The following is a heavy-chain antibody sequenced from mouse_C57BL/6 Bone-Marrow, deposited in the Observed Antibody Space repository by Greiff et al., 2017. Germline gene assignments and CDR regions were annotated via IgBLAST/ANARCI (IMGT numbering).Heavy chain of an antibody. J-gene: IGHJ1*03. Sequence: EVQGVESGGGLVKPGGSLKLSCAASGFTFSSYAMSWVRQTPEKRLEWVATISDGGSYTYYPDNVKGRFTISRDNAKNNLYLQMSHLKSEDTAMYYCARDHGYHWYFDVWGTGTTVTVSS. D-gene: IGHD2-2*01. CDR3: ARDHGYHWYFDV. V-gene: IGHV5-4*01. CDR2: ISDGGSYT. CDR1: GFTFSSYA.